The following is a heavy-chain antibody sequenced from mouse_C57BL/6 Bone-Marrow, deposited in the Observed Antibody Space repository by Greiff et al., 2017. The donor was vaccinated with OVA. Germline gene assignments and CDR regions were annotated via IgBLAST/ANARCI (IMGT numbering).Heavy chain of an antibody. CDR3: ASAVFAY. CDR1: GYTFTSYW. V-gene: IGHV1-50*01. Sequence: QVQLQQSGAELVKPGASVKLSCKASGYTFTSYWMQWVKQRPGQGLEWIGEIDPSDSYTNYNQKFKGKATLTVDTSSSTAYMQLNSLTSADSAVYYCASAVFAYWGQGTLVTVSA. CDR2: IDPSDSYT. J-gene: IGHJ3*01.